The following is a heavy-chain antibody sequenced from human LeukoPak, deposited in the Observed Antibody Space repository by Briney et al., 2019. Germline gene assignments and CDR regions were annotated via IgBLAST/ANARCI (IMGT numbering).Heavy chain of an antibody. J-gene: IGHJ4*02. CDR2: INGGGSTT. CDR3: ARDLELTYYDSSGHDY. D-gene: IGHD3-22*01. Sequence: PGRSLRLSCAASGFTFSAYWMHWVRQVPGKGLLWVSRINGGGSTTNYAESVKGRFVISRDNAKNTVYLQMNSLRAEDTAVYYCARDLELTYYDSSGHDYWGQGTLVTVSS. CDR1: GFTFSAYW. V-gene: IGHV3-74*01.